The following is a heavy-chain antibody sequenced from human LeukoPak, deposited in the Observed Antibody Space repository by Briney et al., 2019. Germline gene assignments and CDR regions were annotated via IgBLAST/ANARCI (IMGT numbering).Heavy chain of an antibody. J-gene: IGHJ5*02. D-gene: IGHD3-16*01. V-gene: IGHV5-51*01. CDR2: IYPGDSDA. Sequence: GESLKISCKASGYTFTSYWIGWVRQMPGKGLEWVGVIYPGDSDARYSASFQGQVTFSVDKSINTAYLQWSSLKASDTATYFCAREGGRFFDPWGQGTLVTVSS. CDR1: GYTFTSYW. CDR3: AREGGRFFDP.